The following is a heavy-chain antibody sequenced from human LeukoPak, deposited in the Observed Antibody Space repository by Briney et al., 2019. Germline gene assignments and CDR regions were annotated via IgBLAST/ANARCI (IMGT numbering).Heavy chain of an antibody. Sequence: SETLSLTYTVSGGSISSYYWSWIRQPAGKGLEWIGRIYTSGSTNYNPSLKSRVTMSVDTSKNQFSLKLSSVTAADTAVYYCARVGAAVAAHTYYYYYMDVWGKGTTVTVSS. CDR1: GGSISSYY. CDR2: IYTSGST. J-gene: IGHJ6*03. CDR3: ARVGAAVAAHTYYYYYMDV. D-gene: IGHD6-19*01. V-gene: IGHV4-4*07.